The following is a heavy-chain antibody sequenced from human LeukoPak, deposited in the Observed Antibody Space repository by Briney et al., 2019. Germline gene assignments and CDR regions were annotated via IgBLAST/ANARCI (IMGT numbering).Heavy chain of an antibody. D-gene: IGHD1-14*01. CDR3: ARTTGAMPRARNALDI. Sequence: ASVKVSCKASGYTFTSYGISWVRQAPGQGLEWMGWISAYNGNTNYAQKLQGRVTMTTDTSTSTAYMELRSLRSDDTAVYYCARTTGAMPRARNALDIWGQGTMVTVSS. V-gene: IGHV1-18*01. CDR2: ISAYNGNT. CDR1: GYTFTSYG. J-gene: IGHJ3*02.